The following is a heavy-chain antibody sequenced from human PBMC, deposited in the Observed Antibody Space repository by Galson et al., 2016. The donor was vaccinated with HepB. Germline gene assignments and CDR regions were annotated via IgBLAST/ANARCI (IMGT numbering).Heavy chain of an antibody. V-gene: IGHV4-59*12. Sequence: ETLSLTCNVSGGSINSYYWSWIRQFPGKGLEWIGDIYYSGRTYYNPSPKSRVTISVDTSNNQFSLKVSSVTAADTAVYFCAREDGGSSSPNAFDIWGQGTMVTVSS. CDR1: GGSINSYY. D-gene: IGHD6-13*01. CDR2: IYYSGRT. J-gene: IGHJ3*02. CDR3: AREDGGSSSPNAFDI.